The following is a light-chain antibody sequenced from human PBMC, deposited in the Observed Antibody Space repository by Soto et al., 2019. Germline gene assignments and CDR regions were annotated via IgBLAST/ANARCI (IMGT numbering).Light chain of an antibody. J-gene: IGKJ4*01. V-gene: IGKV3-15*01. CDR1: QSFSSN. CDR3: QQYYNWPLT. CDR2: GTS. Sequence: VLTQSPATLSLSPPERSTVSCRASQSFSSNVAWYQQKHGQAPRILIYGTSTRVTGIPARFSGSGSGTEFTLTISRLQSEDFEVYYCQQYYNWPLTFGGGTKVDIK.